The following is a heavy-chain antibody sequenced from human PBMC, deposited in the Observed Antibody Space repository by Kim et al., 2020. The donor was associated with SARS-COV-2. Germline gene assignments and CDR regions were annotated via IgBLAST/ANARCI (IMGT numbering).Heavy chain of an antibody. Sequence: WGSLRLSCVVSGFTLSNYDMTWVRQAPGKGLEWVAVVGVSGGMTTYADSVNGRFTVSRDDSKNTVYVQMNSLRAEDTAVYYCARHKIRGFWFFDLWGRGTLVTVSS. J-gene: IGHJ2*01. CDR3: ARHKIRGFWFFDL. V-gene: IGHV3-23*01. D-gene: IGHD5-12*01. CDR2: VGVSGGMT. CDR1: GFTLSNYD.